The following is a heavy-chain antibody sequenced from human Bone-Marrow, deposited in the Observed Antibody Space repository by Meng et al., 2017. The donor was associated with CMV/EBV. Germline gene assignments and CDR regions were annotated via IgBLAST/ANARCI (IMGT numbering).Heavy chain of an antibody. CDR1: GGTFSSYT. CDR3: ARDRYCSSTSCYFLYYYGMDV. CDR2: IIPILGIA. D-gene: IGHD2-2*01. V-gene: IGHV1-69*04. Sequence: SVKVSCKASGGTFSSYTISWVRQAPGQGLEWMGRIIPILGIANYAQKFQGRVTITADKSASTAYMELSSLRSEDTAVYYCARDRYCSSTSCYFLYYYGMDVWGQGTTVTVSS. J-gene: IGHJ6*02.